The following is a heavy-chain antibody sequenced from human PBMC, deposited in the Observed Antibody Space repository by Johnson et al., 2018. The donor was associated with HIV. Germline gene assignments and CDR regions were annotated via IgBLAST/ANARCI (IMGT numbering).Heavy chain of an antibody. D-gene: IGHD4-17*01. CDR3: ARSPETGDRLWRAFDI. CDR2: IRYDGSNK. CDR1: GFTFSSYG. J-gene: IGHJ3*02. V-gene: IGHV3-30*02. Sequence: QVLLVESGGGVVQPGRSLRLSCAASGFTFSSYGMHWVRQAPGKGLEWVAFIRYDGSNKYYADSVKGRFTISRDNSKNTLYLQMNSLRAEDTAVYYCARSPETGDRLWRAFDIWGHGTMVTVSS.